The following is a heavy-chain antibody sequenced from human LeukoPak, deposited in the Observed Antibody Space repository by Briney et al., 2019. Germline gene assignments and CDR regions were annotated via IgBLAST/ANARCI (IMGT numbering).Heavy chain of an antibody. CDR3: TRDRSASGSQNY. CDR2: ISPYNGNT. CDR1: GYTFTSSG. D-gene: IGHD1-26*01. V-gene: IGHV1-18*01. Sequence: ASVTVSFKTSGYTFTSSGIGWVRQAPGQGLEWMAWISPYNGNTNYAQKLQGRVTVTTDTSTTTAYMELRSLRSDDTAVYYCTRDRSASGSQNYWGQGTLVTVSS. J-gene: IGHJ4*02.